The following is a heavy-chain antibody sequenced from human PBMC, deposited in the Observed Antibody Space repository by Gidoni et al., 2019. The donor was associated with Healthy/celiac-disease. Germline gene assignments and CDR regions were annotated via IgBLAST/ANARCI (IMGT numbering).Heavy chain of an antibody. J-gene: IGHJ4*02. D-gene: IGHD1-7*01. V-gene: IGHV4-4*02. Sequence: GLEWIGEIYHSGSTNYNPSLKSRVTISVDKSKNQFSLKLSSVTAADTAVYYCARGKAAGTFDYWGQGTLVTVSS. CDR3: ARGKAAGTFDY. CDR2: IYHSGST.